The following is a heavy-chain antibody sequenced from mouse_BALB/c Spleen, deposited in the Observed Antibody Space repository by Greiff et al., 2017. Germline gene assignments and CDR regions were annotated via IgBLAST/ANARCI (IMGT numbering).Heavy chain of an antibody. CDR1: GYTFTSYW. V-gene: IGHV1S81*02. CDR3: ARRAYYGNYGGY. Sequence: VKLQQPGAELVKPGASVKLSCKASGYTFTSYWMHWVKQRPGQGLEWIGEINPSNGRTNYNEKFKSKATLTVDKSSSTAYMQLSSLTSEDSAVYYCARRAYYGNYGGYWGQGTTLTVSS. J-gene: IGHJ2*01. D-gene: IGHD2-1*01. CDR2: INPSNGRT.